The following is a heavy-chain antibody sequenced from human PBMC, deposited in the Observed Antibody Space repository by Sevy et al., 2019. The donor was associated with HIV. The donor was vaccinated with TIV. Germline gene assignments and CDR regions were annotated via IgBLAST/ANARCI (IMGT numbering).Heavy chain of an antibody. CDR1: GFTFSSYS. V-gene: IGHV3-21*01. CDR3: ARGGTRGDYDSDY. Sequence: GGSLRRSCAASGFTFSSYSMNWVRQAPGKGLEWVSSISSSSSYIYYADSVKGRFTISRDNAKNSLYLQMNSLRAEDTAVYYCARGGTRGDYDSDYWGQGTLVTVSS. J-gene: IGHJ4*02. D-gene: IGHD2-21*02. CDR2: ISSSSSYI.